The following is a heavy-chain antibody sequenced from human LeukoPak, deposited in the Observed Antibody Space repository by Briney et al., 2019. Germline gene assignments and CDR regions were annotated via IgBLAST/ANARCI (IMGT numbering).Heavy chain of an antibody. CDR2: VSSSSSYI. Sequence: GGSLRLSCAASGFTFSSYSMNWVRQAPGKGLEWVSSVSSSSSYIYYADSVKGRFTISRDNAKNSLYLQMNSLRAEDTAVYYCARAFSVTTDYFDYWGQGTLVTVSS. V-gene: IGHV3-21*01. CDR3: ARAFSVTTDYFDY. J-gene: IGHJ4*02. D-gene: IGHD4-11*01. CDR1: GFTFSSYS.